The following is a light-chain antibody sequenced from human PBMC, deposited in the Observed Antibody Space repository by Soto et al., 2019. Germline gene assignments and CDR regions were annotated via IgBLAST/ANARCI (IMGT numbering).Light chain of an antibody. V-gene: IGKV3-20*01. CDR1: QSVSSSY. Sequence: EIVLTQSPGTLSLSPGERATLSCRASQSVSSSYLAWYQQKHGQAPRLLIYGASSRATGIPDRFSGSGSGTDFTLTSSRLEPEDFAVYYCQQYGRSPPITFGQGTRLEI. CDR3: QQYGRSPPIT. J-gene: IGKJ5*01. CDR2: GAS.